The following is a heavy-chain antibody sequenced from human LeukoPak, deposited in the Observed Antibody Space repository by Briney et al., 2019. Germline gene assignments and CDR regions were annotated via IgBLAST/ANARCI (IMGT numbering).Heavy chain of an antibody. J-gene: IGHJ4*02. D-gene: IGHD3-10*01. CDR2: IYTSGST. CDR1: GGSISSDGYY. V-gene: IGHV4-61*02. Sequence: SQTLSLTCTVSGGSISSDGYYWSWIRQPAGKGLEWIGRIYTSGSTNYNPALKSRVTISVDTAKNQFSLKLSSVTAADTAVYYCARERGVTYYYGSGSYPDYWGQGTLVAVSS. CDR3: ARERGVTYYYGSGSYPDY.